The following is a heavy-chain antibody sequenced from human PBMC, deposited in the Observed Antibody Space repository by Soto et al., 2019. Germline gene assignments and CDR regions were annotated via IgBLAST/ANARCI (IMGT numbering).Heavy chain of an antibody. D-gene: IGHD6-19*01. Sequence: GGSLRLSCAASGFTFSSYGMHWVRQAPGKGLEWVAVISYDGSNKYYADSVKGRFTISRDNSKNTLYLQMNSLRAEDTAVYYCAKDISLAGYYYYYMDVWGKGTTVTVSS. CDR1: GFTFSSYG. CDR2: ISYDGSNK. J-gene: IGHJ6*03. V-gene: IGHV3-30*18. CDR3: AKDISLAGYYYYYMDV.